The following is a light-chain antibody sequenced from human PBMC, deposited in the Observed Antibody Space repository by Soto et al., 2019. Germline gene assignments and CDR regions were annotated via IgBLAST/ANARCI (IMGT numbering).Light chain of an antibody. CDR1: QSISSY. CDR3: QQSYSTPGGT. CDR2: AAS. V-gene: IGKV1-39*01. Sequence: DIQMTQSPSSLSASVGDRVTITCRASQSISSYLNWYQQKPGKAPKLLIYAASRLQSGVPSRFSGSGSGTDFTLTISSLQPEDFATYYCQQSYSTPGGTFGQGTKVDIK. J-gene: IGKJ1*01.